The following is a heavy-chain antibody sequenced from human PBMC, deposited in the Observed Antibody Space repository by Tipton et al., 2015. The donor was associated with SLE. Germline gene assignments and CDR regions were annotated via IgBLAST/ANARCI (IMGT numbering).Heavy chain of an antibody. D-gene: IGHD6-6*01. Sequence: SLRLSCAASGFTFSSYEMNWVRQAPGKGLEWVSYISSSGSTIYYADSVKGRFTISRDNAKNSLYLQMNSLRAEDTAVYYCARDGGSFEYSSSPRTYYYYYGMDVWGQGTTVTVSS. CDR2: ISSSGSTI. CDR3: ARDGGSFEYSSSPRTYYYYYGMDV. J-gene: IGHJ6*02. V-gene: IGHV3-48*03. CDR1: GFTFSSYE.